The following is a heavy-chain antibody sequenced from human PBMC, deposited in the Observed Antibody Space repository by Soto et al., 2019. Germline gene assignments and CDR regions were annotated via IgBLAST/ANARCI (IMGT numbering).Heavy chain of an antibody. Sequence: TLSLTCAVSGYSISSGYYWGWIRQPPGKGLEWIGSIYHSGSTYYNPSLKSRVTISVDTSKNQFSLKLSSVTAADTAVYYCARDPDIPAAEFADSVQGTLVTVSS. CDR3: ARDPDIPAAEFAD. J-gene: IGHJ4*02. V-gene: IGHV4-38-2*02. CDR1: GYSISSGYY. CDR2: IYHSGST. D-gene: IGHD6-13*01.